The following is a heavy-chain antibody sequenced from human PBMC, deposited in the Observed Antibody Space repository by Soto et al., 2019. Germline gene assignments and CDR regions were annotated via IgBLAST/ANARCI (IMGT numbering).Heavy chain of an antibody. CDR2: LWYDGSGE. Sequence: QVHLVESGGGVVQPEGSLRLSCAGSGFTFSDYGMHWVRQAPGKGPEWVAVLWYDGSGEYYTDSVRGRFTISRVNSKNTLYLQMNNLRDEDTGVYYCARDSVRFLEHFSKDYFDYWGQGTRVTVSS. J-gene: IGHJ4*02. V-gene: IGHV3-33*08. CDR1: GFTFSDYG. D-gene: IGHD3-3*01. CDR3: ARDSVRFLEHFSKDYFDY.